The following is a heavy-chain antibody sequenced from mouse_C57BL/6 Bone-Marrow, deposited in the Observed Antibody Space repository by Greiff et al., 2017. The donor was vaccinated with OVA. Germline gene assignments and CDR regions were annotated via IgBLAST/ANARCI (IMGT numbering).Heavy chain of an antibody. CDR1: GYSITSGYY. J-gene: IGHJ2*01. Sequence: ESGPGLVKPSQSLSLTCSVPGYSITSGYYWNWIRQFPGNKLEWMGYISYDGSNNYNPSLKNRISITRDTSKNQFFLKLNSVTTEDTATYYCASLDYWGQGTTLTVSS. CDR2: ISYDGSN. V-gene: IGHV3-6*01. CDR3: ASLDY.